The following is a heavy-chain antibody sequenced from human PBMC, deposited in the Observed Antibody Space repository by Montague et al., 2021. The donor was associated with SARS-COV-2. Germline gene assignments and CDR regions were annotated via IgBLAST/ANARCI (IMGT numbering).Heavy chain of an antibody. CDR2: LSYDGDNK. V-gene: IGHV3-30*04. D-gene: IGHD6-19*01. CDR3: ARDWGEVGSGWYTGLDY. J-gene: IGHJ4*02. CDR1: GFTFSSYA. Sequence: SLRLSCAAAGFTFSSYAMHWVRQAPGKGLEWVAGLSYDGDNKYYADSMKGRLTISSDNSKNTLYLQMNSLRAEDAAVYYCARDWGEVGSGWYTGLDYWGQGTLVTVSS.